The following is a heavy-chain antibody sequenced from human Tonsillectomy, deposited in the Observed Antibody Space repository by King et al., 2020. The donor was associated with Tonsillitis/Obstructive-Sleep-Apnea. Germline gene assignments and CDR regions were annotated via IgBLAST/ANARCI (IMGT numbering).Heavy chain of an antibody. CDR2: IYPGDSDT. V-gene: IGHV5-51*01. Sequence: VQLVQSGAEVKKPGESLKISCKGSGYSFTSYWIGWVRQMPGKGLEWMGIIYPGDSDTRYSPSFQGQVTISADKSISTAYLRWSSLKASDTAMYYCARRYCSGVSCYGPFDYYYMDVWGKGTTVTVSS. CDR3: ARRYCSGVSCYGPFDYYYMDV. D-gene: IGHD2-15*01. CDR1: GYSFTSYW. J-gene: IGHJ6*03.